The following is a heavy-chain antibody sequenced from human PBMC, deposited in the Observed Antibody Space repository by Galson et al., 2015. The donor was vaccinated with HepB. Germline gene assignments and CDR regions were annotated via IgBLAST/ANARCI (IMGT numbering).Heavy chain of an antibody. J-gene: IGHJ6*02. CDR3: ANGGLWYSSGWYSNYYYYGMDV. D-gene: IGHD6-19*01. Sequence: SLRLSCAASGFTFSGSAIHWVRQAPGKGLEWVAVISYDGSNKCYADSVKGRFTISRDNSKNTLYLQMNSLRAEDTAVYYCANGGLWYSSGWYSNYYYYGMDVWGQGTTVTVSS. V-gene: IGHV3-30*04. CDR1: GFTFSGSA. CDR2: ISYDGSNK.